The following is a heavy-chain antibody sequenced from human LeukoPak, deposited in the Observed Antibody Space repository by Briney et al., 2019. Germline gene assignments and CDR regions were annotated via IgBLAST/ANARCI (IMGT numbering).Heavy chain of an antibody. CDR1: GFTFSTYS. Sequence: GGSLRLSCEASGFTFSTYSMQWVRQAPGKGLEWVSYISSSRGTIWYADSVKGRFTISRDNAKSSLYLQMNSLRAEGTAVYYCARDLVGTNPDSFDVWSQGTMVTVSS. D-gene: IGHD1-1*01. CDR3: ARDLVGTNPDSFDV. J-gene: IGHJ3*01. V-gene: IGHV3-48*04. CDR2: ISSSRGTI.